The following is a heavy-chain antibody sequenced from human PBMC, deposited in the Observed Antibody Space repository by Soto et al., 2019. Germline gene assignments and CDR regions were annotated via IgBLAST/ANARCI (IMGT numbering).Heavy chain of an antibody. J-gene: IGHJ4*02. CDR1: GFTFSSYG. CDR2: ISYDGSNK. Sequence: GGSLRLSCAASGFTFSSYGMHWVRQAPGKGLEWVAVISYDGSNKYYADSVKGRFTISRDNSKDTLYLQMNSLRAEDTAVYYCAKDVYGDPQELFGYWGQGTLVTVSS. D-gene: IGHD4-17*01. CDR3: AKDVYGDPQELFGY. V-gene: IGHV3-30*18.